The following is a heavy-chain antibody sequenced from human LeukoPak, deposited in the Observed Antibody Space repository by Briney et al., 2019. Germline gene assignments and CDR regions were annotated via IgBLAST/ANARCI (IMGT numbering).Heavy chain of an antibody. Sequence: GGSLRLTCAASGFTFSSYAMSWVRQAPGKGLEWVSAISGSGGSTYYADSVKGRFTISRDNSKNTLYLQMNSLRAEDTAVYYCANGLSFGWLLFPHIFDYWGQGTLVTVSS. CDR1: GFTFSSYA. J-gene: IGHJ4*02. CDR3: ANGLSFGWLLFPHIFDY. CDR2: ISGSGGST. D-gene: IGHD3-9*01. V-gene: IGHV3-23*01.